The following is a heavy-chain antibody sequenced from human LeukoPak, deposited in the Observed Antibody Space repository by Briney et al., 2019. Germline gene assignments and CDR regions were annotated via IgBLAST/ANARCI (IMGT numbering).Heavy chain of an antibody. CDR2: IYTSGST. CDR3: ARGLLAYDSSGSLDY. J-gene: IGHJ4*02. CDR1: GGSISSYY. Sequence: SETLSLTCTVSGGSISSYYWSWIRQPAGKGLEWIGRIYTSGSTNYNPSLKSRVTMSVDTSKNQFSLKLSSVTAADTAVYYCARGLLAYDSSGSLDYWGQGTLVTVSS. D-gene: IGHD3-22*01. V-gene: IGHV4-4*07.